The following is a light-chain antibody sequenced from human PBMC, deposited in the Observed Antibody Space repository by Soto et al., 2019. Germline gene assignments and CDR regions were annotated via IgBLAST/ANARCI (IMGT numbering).Light chain of an antibody. CDR2: KDT. CDR3: QSAGSSATFRV. CDR1: ALPKQY. V-gene: IGLV3-25*03. Sequence: SYELTQPPSVSVSPGQTARIICSGDALPKQYAYWYQQKPGQAPVLLIYKDTERPSGIPERFSGSTSGTIVTLTITGVQAEDEADYYCQSAGSSATFRVFGGGTKLTVL. J-gene: IGLJ3*02.